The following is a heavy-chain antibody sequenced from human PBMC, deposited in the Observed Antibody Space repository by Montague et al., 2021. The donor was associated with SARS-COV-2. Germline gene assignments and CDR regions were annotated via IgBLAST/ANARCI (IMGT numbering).Heavy chain of an antibody. J-gene: IGHJ6*02. D-gene: IGHD3-10*01. V-gene: IGHV3-23*01. CDR3: AKDSYYYGSGYGMDV. Sequence: SLRLSCAASGFTFSNSAMNWFRQAPGKGLEWVSGSSGSDGGTHYSDSVKGRFTISRDNSKNVLYLQMNSLRAEDTALYYCAKDSYYYGSGYGMDVRGQGTTVTVSS. CDR2: SSGSDGGT. CDR1: GFTFSNSA.